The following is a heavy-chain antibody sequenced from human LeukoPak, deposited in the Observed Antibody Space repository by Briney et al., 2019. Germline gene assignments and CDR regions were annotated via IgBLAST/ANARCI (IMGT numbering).Heavy chain of an antibody. CDR3: VRMVTGWPNWIDP. J-gene: IGHJ5*02. CDR2: IYAGGTA. V-gene: IGHV3-66*01. Sequence: GGSLRPSCAASGFTVNNYYMSWVRQAPGKGPEWVSVIYAGGTAYSADSVKGRFTMSRDNSKNTLYLEMSSLRAEDTAVYYCVRMVTGWPNWIDPWGQGTLVIVSS. CDR1: GFTVNNYY. D-gene: IGHD6-19*01.